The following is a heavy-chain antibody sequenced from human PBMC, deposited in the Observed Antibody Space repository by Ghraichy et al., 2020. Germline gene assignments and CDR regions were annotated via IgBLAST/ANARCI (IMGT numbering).Heavy chain of an antibody. Sequence: GESLNISCAASGFTFSSYAMSWVRQAPGKGLEWVSAISGSGGSTYYADSVKGRFTISRDNSKNTLYLQMNSLRAEDTAVYYCAKLIGGIAAAADYWGQGTLVTVSS. D-gene: IGHD6-13*01. J-gene: IGHJ4*02. V-gene: IGHV3-23*01. CDR1: GFTFSSYA. CDR3: AKLIGGIAAAADY. CDR2: ISGSGGST.